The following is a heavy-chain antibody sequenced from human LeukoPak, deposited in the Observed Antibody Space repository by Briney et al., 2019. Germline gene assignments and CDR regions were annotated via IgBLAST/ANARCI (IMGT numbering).Heavy chain of an antibody. D-gene: IGHD6-25*01. CDR3: VRESISGKFDY. Sequence: PGGSLRLSCATFGFTFTSYIMNWVRQAPGKGLEWVSSISGSSSYIYYGDSVKGRFTISGDNAKNSVYLQMDSPRVEDTAVYYCVRESISGKFDYWGQGTLVTVSS. V-gene: IGHV3-21*01. J-gene: IGHJ4*02. CDR1: GFTFTSYI. CDR2: ISGSSSYI.